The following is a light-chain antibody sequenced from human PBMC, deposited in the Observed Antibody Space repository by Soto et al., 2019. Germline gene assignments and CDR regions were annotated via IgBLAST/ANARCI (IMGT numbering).Light chain of an antibody. J-gene: IGLJ1*01. V-gene: IGLV2-14*01. Sequence: QSALTQPASVSGSPGQSITISCTGTNRDVGGYDYVSWYQQHPDKAPKLMIYEVSNRPSGVSERFSGSKSGNTASLTISGLQAEDEADYSCSSYTRSDTFPYVFGTGTKVTVL. CDR2: EVS. CDR3: SSYTRSDTFPYV. CDR1: NRDVGGYDY.